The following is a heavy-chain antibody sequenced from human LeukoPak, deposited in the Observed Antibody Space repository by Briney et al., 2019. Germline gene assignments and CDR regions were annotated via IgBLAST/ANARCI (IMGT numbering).Heavy chain of an antibody. CDR2: INTNSGGT. D-gene: IGHD3-3*01. Sequence: ASVKVSCKASVYTFTGYYMHWVRQAPGQGLEWMGWINTNSGGTNSAQTFQGRVTMSRDTSISTAYMELSRLRSDDTAVYYCARVTIVGVDVWGKGTTVTVSS. CDR1: VYTFTGYY. J-gene: IGHJ6*01. V-gene: IGHV1-2*02. CDR3: ARVTIVGVDV.